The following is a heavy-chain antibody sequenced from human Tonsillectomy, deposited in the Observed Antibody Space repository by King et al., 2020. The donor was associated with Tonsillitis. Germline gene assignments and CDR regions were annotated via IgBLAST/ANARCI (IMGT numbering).Heavy chain of an antibody. CDR3: ASPEYSSSSGVDY. Sequence: QLQESGPGLVKPSETLSLTCTVSGGSISSSSYYWGWIRQPPGKGLEWIGSIYYSGSTYYNPSLKSRVTISVDTSKNQFSLKLSSVTAADTAVYYCASPEYSSSSGVDYWGQGTLVTVSS. D-gene: IGHD6-6*01. J-gene: IGHJ4*02. V-gene: IGHV4-39*01. CDR1: GGSISSSSYY. CDR2: IYYSGST.